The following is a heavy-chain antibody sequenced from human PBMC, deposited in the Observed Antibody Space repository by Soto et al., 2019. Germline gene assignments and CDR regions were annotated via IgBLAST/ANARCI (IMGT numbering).Heavy chain of an antibody. V-gene: IGHV6-1*01. Sequence: SQTLSLTFAISGDSVSSNSAAWNCIRQSPSRGLEWLGRTYYRSKWYKEYAASVKSRITINPDTSKNQFSLQLNSVSPEDTAVYYCAGTVCWLDPWGQGSLVTVSS. J-gene: IGHJ5*02. CDR2: TYYRSKWYK. CDR1: GDSVSSNSAA. CDR3: AGTVCWLDP.